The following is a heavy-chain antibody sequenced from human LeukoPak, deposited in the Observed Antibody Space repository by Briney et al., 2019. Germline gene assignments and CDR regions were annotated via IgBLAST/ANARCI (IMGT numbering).Heavy chain of an antibody. Sequence: SETLSLTCTVSGGSISSYYWSWIRQPPGKGLEWIGYIYYSGSTNYNPSLKSRVTISVDTSKNQFSLKLSSVTAADTAVYYCARQLGYSGSHIDYWGQGTLVTVSS. J-gene: IGHJ4*02. CDR1: GGSISSYY. CDR2: IYYSGST. CDR3: ARQLGYSGSHIDY. V-gene: IGHV4-59*01. D-gene: IGHD6-6*01.